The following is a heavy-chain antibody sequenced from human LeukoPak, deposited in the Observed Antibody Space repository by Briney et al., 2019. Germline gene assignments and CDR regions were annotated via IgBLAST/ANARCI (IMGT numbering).Heavy chain of an antibody. CDR2: ISGSGGST. J-gene: IGHJ6*03. CDR3: AKGTVTRAYYYFYMDV. D-gene: IGHD4-17*01. CDR1: GFTFSSYG. Sequence: GGSLRLSCAASGFTFSSYGMSWVRQAPGKGLEWVSAISGSGGSTYYADSVKGRFTISRDNSKNTLSVQMNSLRVDDTAIYYCAKGTVTRAYYYFYMDVWGKGTTVTIS. V-gene: IGHV3-23*01.